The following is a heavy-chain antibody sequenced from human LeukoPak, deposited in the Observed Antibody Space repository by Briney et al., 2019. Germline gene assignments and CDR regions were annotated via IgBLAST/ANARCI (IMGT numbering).Heavy chain of an antibody. Sequence: GGSLRLSCAASGFTFSTYWMSWVRQAPGQGLEWEANIKQDGSEKYYVDSVKGRFTISRDNAKNSLYLQMNSLRAEDTAVYYCARDYPPPPVAGPYYFDFWGLGTLVTVSS. CDR2: IKQDGSEK. V-gene: IGHV3-7*04. J-gene: IGHJ4*02. CDR1: GFTFSTYW. D-gene: IGHD6-19*01. CDR3: ARDYPPPPVAGPYYFDF.